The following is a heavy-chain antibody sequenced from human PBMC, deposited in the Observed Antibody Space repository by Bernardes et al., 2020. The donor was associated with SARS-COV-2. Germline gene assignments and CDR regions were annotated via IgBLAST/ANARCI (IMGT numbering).Heavy chain of an antibody. CDR3: ARDYGGALEWPYFDY. CDR1: GGSISSYY. V-gene: IGHV4-59*01. J-gene: IGHJ4*02. D-gene: IGHD3-16*01. Sequence: SETLSLTCTVSGGSISSYYWSWIRQPPGKGLEWIGYIYYSGSTNYNPSLKSRVTISVDTSKNQFSLKLSSVTAADMAVYYCARDYGGALEWPYFDYWGQGTLVTVSS. CDR2: IYYSGST.